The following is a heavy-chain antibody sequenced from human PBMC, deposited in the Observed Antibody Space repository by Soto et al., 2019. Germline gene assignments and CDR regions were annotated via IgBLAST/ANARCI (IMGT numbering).Heavy chain of an antibody. CDR1: GYTVSTYT. Sequence: GGSLRISCAACGYTVSTYTMDWVRQAPGKGLEWVSFISSGSGTTYYAASVKGRFTISRDNAKNSLYLQMNSLRDEDTAVYYCARERSYVDTAKVTLYKFFDPWGQGALVTVSS. D-gene: IGHD5-18*01. J-gene: IGHJ5*02. CDR2: ISSGSGTT. CDR3: ARERSYVDTAKVTLYKFFDP. V-gene: IGHV3-48*02.